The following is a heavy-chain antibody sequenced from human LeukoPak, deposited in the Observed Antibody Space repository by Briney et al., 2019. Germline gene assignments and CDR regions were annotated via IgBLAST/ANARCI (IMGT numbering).Heavy chain of an antibody. V-gene: IGHV3-23*01. J-gene: IGHJ4*02. D-gene: IGHD2-15*01. CDR3: ARNLPFDCSGGSCYVDY. CDR2: ISGSGGST. Sequence: PGGSLRLSCAASGFTFSSYAMSWVRQAPGKGLEWVSAISGSGGSTYYADSVKGRFTISRDNAKNSLYLQMNSLRAEDTAVYYCARNLPFDCSGGSCYVDYWGQGTLVTVSS. CDR1: GFTFSSYA.